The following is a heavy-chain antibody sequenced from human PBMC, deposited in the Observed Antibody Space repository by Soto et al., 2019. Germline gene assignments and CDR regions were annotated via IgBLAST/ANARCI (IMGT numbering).Heavy chain of an antibody. D-gene: IGHD3-22*01. CDR1: GYSFTSYW. CDR3: ARQNHYDSTGYYPLDY. Sequence: GESVTISCEGSGYSFTSYWIGWVLQMPGKGLEWMGIIYPGDSDTRYSPSFQGQVTISADKSISTAYLQWSSLKASDTSMYYCARQNHYDSTGYYPLDYWGQGTLFTVSS. J-gene: IGHJ4*02. CDR2: IYPGDSDT. V-gene: IGHV5-51*01.